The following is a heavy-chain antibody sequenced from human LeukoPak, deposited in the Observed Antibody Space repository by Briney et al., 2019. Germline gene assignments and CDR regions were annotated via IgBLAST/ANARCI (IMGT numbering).Heavy chain of an antibody. V-gene: IGHV4-38-2*02. CDR3: ARDAYYDFWSGYSRGADY. Sequence: SETLSLTCTVSGYSISSNYYWGWIRQPPGKGLEWIGSIYHSGSTYYNPSLKSRVTISADTSKNQFSLKLSSVTAAGTAVYFCARDAYYDFWSGYSRGADYWGQGTLVTVSS. CDR2: IYHSGST. CDR1: GYSISSNYY. D-gene: IGHD3-3*01. J-gene: IGHJ4*02.